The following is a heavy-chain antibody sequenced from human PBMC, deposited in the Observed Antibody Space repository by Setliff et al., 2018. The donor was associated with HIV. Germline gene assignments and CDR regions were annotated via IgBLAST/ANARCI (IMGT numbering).Heavy chain of an antibody. J-gene: IGHJ4*02. CDR2: VDPQDGET. CDR3: ATSGTYYYGSGTYHASAF. V-gene: IGHV1-69-2*01. D-gene: IGHD3-10*01. CDR1: GYIFTDYY. Sequence: ASVQVSCKSSGYIFTDYYMHWVQQAPGEGLEWMGRVDPQDGETKYAEKFQGRVTITADTSTGTSVMELSSLKSEDTAVYYCATSGTYYYGSGTYHASAFWGQGTLVTVSS.